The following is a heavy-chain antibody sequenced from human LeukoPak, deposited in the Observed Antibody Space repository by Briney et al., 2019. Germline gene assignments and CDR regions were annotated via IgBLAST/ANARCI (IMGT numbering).Heavy chain of an antibody. J-gene: IGHJ4*02. CDR3: AKRGIAAAASFDY. CDR2: ISGNGDYT. V-gene: IGHV3-23*01. D-gene: IGHD6-13*01. CDR1: GFTFSSYA. Sequence: GGSLRLSCAASGFTFSSYAMSWVRQAPGKGLERVSTISGNGDYTYYADSVKGRFTISRDNSKNTLYLQMNSLRADDTAVYYCAKRGIAAAASFDYWGQGTLVSVSS.